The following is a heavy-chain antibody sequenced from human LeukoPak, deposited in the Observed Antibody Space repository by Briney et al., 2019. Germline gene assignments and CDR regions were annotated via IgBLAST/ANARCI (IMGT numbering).Heavy chain of an antibody. D-gene: IGHD3-16*02. Sequence: SETLSLTCAVYGGSFSGYYWGWIRQPPGKGLEWIGEINHSGSTNYNPSLKSRVTISVDTSKNQFSLKLSSVTAADTAVYYCARGATLRLGELSAPFDPWGQGTLVTVSS. CDR2: INHSGST. CDR1: GGSFSGYY. V-gene: IGHV4-34*01. CDR3: ARGATLRLGELSAPFDP. J-gene: IGHJ5*02.